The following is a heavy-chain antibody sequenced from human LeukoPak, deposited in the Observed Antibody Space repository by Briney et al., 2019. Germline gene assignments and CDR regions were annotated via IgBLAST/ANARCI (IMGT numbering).Heavy chain of an antibody. CDR1: GLTFSSYA. D-gene: IGHD3-22*01. J-gene: IGHJ4*02. CDR3: AKGSYYDSSGSFYFDY. CDR2: ISGSGDNT. V-gene: IGHV3-23*01. Sequence: PGGSLRLSCAASGLTFSSYAMSWVRQAPGKWLEWVSGISGSGDNTYYADSVKGRFTISRDNSKNTLYVQVNSLGTEDTAANYCAKGSYYDSSGSFYFDYWGQGTLVTVSS.